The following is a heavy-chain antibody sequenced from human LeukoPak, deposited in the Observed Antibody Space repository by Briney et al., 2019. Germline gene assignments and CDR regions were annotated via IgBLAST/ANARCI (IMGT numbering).Heavy chain of an antibody. CDR2: INPNSGDT. V-gene: IGHV1-2*02. Sequence: ASVKVSCKASGYTFTGYYMHWVRQAPGQGLEWMGWINPNSGDTNYAQKFQGRVSMTRDTSISTAYMEVSSLRSDDTAVYFCASGAIPYYYYMDVWGKGTTVTVSS. D-gene: IGHD2-2*02. CDR1: GYTFTGYY. CDR3: ASGAIPYYYYMDV. J-gene: IGHJ6*03.